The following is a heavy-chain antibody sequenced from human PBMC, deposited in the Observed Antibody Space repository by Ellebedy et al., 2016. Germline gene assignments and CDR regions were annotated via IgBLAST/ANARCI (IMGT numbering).Heavy chain of an antibody. Sequence: GGSLRLXXAASGFTFSSYSINWVRQAPGKGLEWISSISSASTYIFYADSVKGRFTISRDNARNSLYLQMTSLRAEDTAVYYCARVPHCSGGTCYWVHYFDYWGRGALVTVSS. CDR2: ISSASTYI. D-gene: IGHD2-15*01. CDR1: GFTFSSYS. J-gene: IGHJ4*02. V-gene: IGHV3-21*01. CDR3: ARVPHCSGGTCYWVHYFDY.